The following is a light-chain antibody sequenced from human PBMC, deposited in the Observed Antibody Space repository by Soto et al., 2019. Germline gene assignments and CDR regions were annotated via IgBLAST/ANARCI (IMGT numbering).Light chain of an antibody. Sequence: VVTQPPSVSGDPGQRLTISCTGISSNIGAGYDVHWYQQLPGTALKLLIYDNNDRPKGVPDRFSGYNSGTSASLAITGVQAEFEDDYYCQYYDSSLGAWVFGGGTTLTVL. CDR1: SSNIGAGYD. CDR2: DNN. CDR3: QYYDSSLGAWV. V-gene: IGLV1-40*01. J-gene: IGLJ3*02.